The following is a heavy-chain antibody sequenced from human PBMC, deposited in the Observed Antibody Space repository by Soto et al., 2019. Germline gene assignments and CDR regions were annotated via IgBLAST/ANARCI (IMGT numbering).Heavy chain of an antibody. CDR3: VRCSSSSGRLYYGVDV. D-gene: IGHD6-6*01. CDR1: GGSISSGGYY. CDR2: IYYSGST. V-gene: IGHV4-31*03. J-gene: IGHJ6*02. Sequence: SETLSLTCTVSGGSISSGGYYWSWIRQHPGKGLEWIGYIYYSGSTYYNPSLKSRVTISVDTSKNQFSLKLSSVTAADTAVYYCVRCSSSSGRLYYGVDVWGQGTTVTVSS.